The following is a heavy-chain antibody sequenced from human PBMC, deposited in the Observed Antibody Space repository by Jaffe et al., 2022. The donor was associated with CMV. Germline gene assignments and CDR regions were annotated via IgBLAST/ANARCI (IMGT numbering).Heavy chain of an antibody. V-gene: IGHV5-10-1*03. Sequence: EVQLVQSGAEVKKPGESLRISCKGSGYSFTSYWISWVRQMPGKGLEWMGRIDPSDSYTNYSPSFQGHVTISADKSISTAYLQWSSLKASDTAMYYCARRADRIVVVPAGHNDYWGQGTLVTVSS. CDR3: ARRADRIVVVPAGHNDY. CDR1: GYSFTSYW. J-gene: IGHJ4*02. D-gene: IGHD2-2*01. CDR2: IDPSDSYT.